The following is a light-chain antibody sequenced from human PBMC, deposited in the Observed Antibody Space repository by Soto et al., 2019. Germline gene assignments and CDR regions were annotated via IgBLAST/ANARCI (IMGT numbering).Light chain of an antibody. V-gene: IGLV2-14*01. J-gene: IGLJ1*01. Sequence: QSVLNQPASVSGTPGQSITISCTGTSSDIISDNYVAYYQQFPGKTPNLIIYEVRNRPSGVSFGFSVSNSGNTASLTISGLQAEDEADYYCISYRGSDTSYVFGTGTKVAVL. CDR2: EVR. CDR3: ISYRGSDTSYV. CDR1: SSDIISDNY.